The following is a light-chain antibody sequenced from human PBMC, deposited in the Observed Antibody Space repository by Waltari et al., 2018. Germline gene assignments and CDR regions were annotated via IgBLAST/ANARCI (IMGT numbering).Light chain of an antibody. CDR3: ATWDNSLEGWL. Sequence: QSVLTQPPSPSGPPGQCIIISRSSTSNTVHLFQQDPGAAPKLLIFSDDQRPSGVPARFSGSRSGTSASLAISGLHSEDEADYYCATWDNSLEGWLFGGGTKVTV. CDR2: SDD. CDR1: SNT. V-gene: IGLV1-44*01. J-gene: IGLJ2*01.